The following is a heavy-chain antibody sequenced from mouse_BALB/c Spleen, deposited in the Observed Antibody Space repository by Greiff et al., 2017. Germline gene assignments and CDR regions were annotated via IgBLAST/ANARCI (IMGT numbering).Heavy chain of an antibody. CDR2: INPSTGYT. D-gene: IGHD2-3*01. V-gene: IGHV1-7*01. J-gene: IGHJ3*01. CDR3: AGSMMVTTGFAY. CDR1: GYTFTSYW. Sequence: VKLQESGAELAKPGASVKMSCKASGYTFTSYWMHWVKQRPGQGLEWIGYINPSTGYTEYNQKFKDKATLTADKSSSTAYMQLSSLTSEDSAVYYCAGSMMVTTGFAYWGQGTLVTVSA.